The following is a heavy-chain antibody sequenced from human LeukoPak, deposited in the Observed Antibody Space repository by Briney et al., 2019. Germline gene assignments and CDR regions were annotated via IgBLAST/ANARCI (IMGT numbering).Heavy chain of an antibody. V-gene: IGHV4-39*01. D-gene: IGHD3-22*01. CDR1: GGSLSSSSYY. J-gene: IGHJ3*02. CDR2: IYYSGST. Sequence: SETLSLTCTVSGGSLSSSSYYWGWIRQPPGTGLEWIGSIYYSGSTYYNLSLKSRVTISVDTSKNQFSLKLSSVTAADTAVYYCARAGDPAMIVVVIAADAFDIWGQGTMVTVSS. CDR3: ARAGDPAMIVVVIAADAFDI.